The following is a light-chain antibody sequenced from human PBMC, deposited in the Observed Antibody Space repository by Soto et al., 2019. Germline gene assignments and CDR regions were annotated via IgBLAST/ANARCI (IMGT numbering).Light chain of an antibody. V-gene: IGLV2-8*01. CDR2: EVT. Sequence: QSALTQPPSASGSPGQSVTISCTGTSNDVGGYKYVSWYQQHPGKAPKLMIYEVTRRPSGIPDRFSGSKSGNTAYLTVSGLQADDEADYFCSSYAGTNDYVVFGGGTKVTVL. J-gene: IGLJ2*01. CDR3: SSYAGTNDYVV. CDR1: SNDVGGYKY.